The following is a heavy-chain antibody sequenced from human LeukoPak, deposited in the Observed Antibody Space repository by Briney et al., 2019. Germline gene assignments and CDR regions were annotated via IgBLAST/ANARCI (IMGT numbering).Heavy chain of an antibody. CDR1: GYTFTGYY. D-gene: IGHD6-13*01. V-gene: IGHV1-2*04. J-gene: IGHJ5*02. CDR3: ARDRGTGPAAAGISNWFDP. Sequence: ASVKVSCKASGYTFTGYYMHWVRQAPGQGLEWMGWINPNSGGTNYAQKFQGWVTMTRDTSISTAYMELSRLRSDDTAVYYCARDRGTGPAAAGISNWFDPWGQGTLVTVSS. CDR2: INPNSGGT.